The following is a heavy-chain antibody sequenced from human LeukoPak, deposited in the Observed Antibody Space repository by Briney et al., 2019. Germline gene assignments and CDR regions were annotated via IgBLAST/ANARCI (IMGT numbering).Heavy chain of an antibody. CDR3: ARGKSGYCSGGSCRHYFDY. D-gene: IGHD2-15*01. CDR1: GFTFSDYY. J-gene: IGHJ4*02. CDR2: ISPSDNGI. V-gene: IGHV3-11*01. Sequence: GGSLRLSCAASGFTFSDYYMSWIRQAPGKGLEWVSYISPSDNGIYYADSVEGRFTISRDNAKNSLYLQMNSLRDEDTAVYYCARGKSGYCSGGSCRHYFDYWGQGTLVTVSS.